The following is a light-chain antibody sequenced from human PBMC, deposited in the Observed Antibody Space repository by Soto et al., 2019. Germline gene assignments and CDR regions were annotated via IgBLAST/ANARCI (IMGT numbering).Light chain of an antibody. Sequence: DIQMTQSPSTLSASVGDRVTITCRASQSITNCLAWYQQKPGKAPKLLIFDASSLRSGVPSRCSGSGSGTEFTLTISSLQPEDFATYYCQQHNPYSPYTFGQGTQLEIK. CDR2: DAS. J-gene: IGKJ2*01. V-gene: IGKV1-5*03. CDR3: QQHNPYSPYT. CDR1: QSITNC.